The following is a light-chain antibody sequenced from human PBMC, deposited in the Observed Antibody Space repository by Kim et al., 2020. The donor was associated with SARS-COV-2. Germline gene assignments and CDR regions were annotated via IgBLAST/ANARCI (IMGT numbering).Light chain of an antibody. V-gene: IGLV2-8*01. CDR2: EVT. J-gene: IGLJ1*01. CDR3: CSYARTSYV. Sequence: PGQSVTISCTGSSSDIGAYENVSWYQQHPGKAPKLLISEVTKRSSGVPDRFSGSKSGNTASLTVSGLQVEDEADYYCCSYARTSYVFGNGTKVTVL. CDR1: SSDIGAYEN.